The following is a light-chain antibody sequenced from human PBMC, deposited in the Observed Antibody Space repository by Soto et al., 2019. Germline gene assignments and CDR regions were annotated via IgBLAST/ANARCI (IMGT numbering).Light chain of an antibody. V-gene: IGKV3-20*01. CDR1: QSVSSNY. Sequence: EIVLTQSPGTLSLSPGERATLSCRASQSVSSNYLAWYKQKPGQAPRLLIYDASSRATGIPDRFSGSGSGTDFTLTISRLVPEDFAVYYCQRYGSSPLTFGGGTKVDIK. CDR3: QRYGSSPLT. J-gene: IGKJ4*01. CDR2: DAS.